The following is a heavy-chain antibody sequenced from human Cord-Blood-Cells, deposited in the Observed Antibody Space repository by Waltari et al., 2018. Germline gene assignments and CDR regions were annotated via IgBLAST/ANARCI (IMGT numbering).Heavy chain of an antibody. D-gene: IGHD5-12*01. J-gene: IGHJ4*02. CDR2: INHNGST. CDR1: GGSFSGYY. Sequence: QVQLQQWGAGLLKPSETLSLTCAVYGGSFSGYYWSWIRQPPGKGLEWLGEINHNGSTNYNPSLKSRVTISVDTSKNQFFLKLSSVTAADTAVYYCARETRYSGYDSRGFDYWGQGTLVTVSS. CDR3: ARETRYSGYDSRGFDY. V-gene: IGHV4-34*01.